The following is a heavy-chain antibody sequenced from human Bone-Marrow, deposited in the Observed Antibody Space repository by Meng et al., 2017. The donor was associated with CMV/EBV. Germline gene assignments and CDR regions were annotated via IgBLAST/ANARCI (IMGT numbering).Heavy chain of an antibody. CDR2: INWNGGST. D-gene: IGHD3-3*01. J-gene: IGHJ4*02. Sequence: GESLKISCAASGFTFDDYGMSWVRQAPGKGLEWVSGINWNGGSTGYADSVKGRFTISRDNAKNSLYLQMNSLRAEDTALYYCARDFWRGVDYWGQGTLVTVSS. CDR1: GFTFDDYG. V-gene: IGHV3-20*04. CDR3: ARDFWRGVDY.